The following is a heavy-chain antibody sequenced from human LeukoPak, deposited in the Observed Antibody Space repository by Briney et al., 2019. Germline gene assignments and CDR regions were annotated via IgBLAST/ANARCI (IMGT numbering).Heavy chain of an antibody. V-gene: IGHV3-30*02. CDR2: IRSDGSSI. CDR1: GFTFSSYS. CDR3: AKDRDEYGNDC. Sequence: GGSLRLSCAAYGFTFSSYSMNWVRQAPGKGLEWVTLIRSDGSSIYYADSVKGRFTISRDNSRNTLYLQMNSLRVEDTAVYYCAKDRDEYGNDCWGQGILVTVST. D-gene: IGHD4-11*01. J-gene: IGHJ4*02.